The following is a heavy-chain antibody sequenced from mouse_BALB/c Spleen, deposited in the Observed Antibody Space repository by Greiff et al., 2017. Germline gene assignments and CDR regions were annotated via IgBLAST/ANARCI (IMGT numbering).Heavy chain of an antibody. D-gene: IGHD2-3*01. Sequence: VQGVESGAELVRPGSSVKISCKASGYAFSSYWMNWVKQRPGQGLEWIGQIYPGDGDTNYNGKFKGKATLTADKSSSTAYMQLSSLTSEDSAVYFCARHGLLGFDYWGQGTTLTVSS. J-gene: IGHJ2*01. CDR1: GYAFSSYW. CDR3: ARHGLLGFDY. V-gene: IGHV1-80*01. CDR2: IYPGDGDT.